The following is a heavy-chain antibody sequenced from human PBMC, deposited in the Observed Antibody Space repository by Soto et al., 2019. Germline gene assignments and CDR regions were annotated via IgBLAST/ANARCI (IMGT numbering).Heavy chain of an antibody. D-gene: IGHD1-26*01. J-gene: IGHJ4*02. CDR1: GFTFADYT. Sequence: PWGSLRLSCTGSGFTFADYTMSWVRQAPGKGLEWVGLIRSEANGGTTHYAASVHGGFIISRDDSRGIAFLQMNNLKSEDTAVYYCTRVGKFDYWGQGTLVTAPQ. CDR3: TRVGKFDY. V-gene: IGHV3-49*04. CDR2: IRSEANGGTT.